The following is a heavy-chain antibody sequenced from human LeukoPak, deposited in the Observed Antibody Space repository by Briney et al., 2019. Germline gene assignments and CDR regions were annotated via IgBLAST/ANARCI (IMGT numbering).Heavy chain of an antibody. CDR1: GFIFSNYG. CDR3: AREGYGDYTDTFDY. D-gene: IGHD4-17*01. V-gene: IGHV3-30*19. Sequence: PGGSLRLSCAASGFIFSNYGMHWVRQAPGKGLEWVAVISYDGSNKYYADSVKGRFTISRDNSKNTLYLQMNSLRAEDTAVYYCAREGYGDYTDTFDYWGQGTLVTVSS. J-gene: IGHJ4*02. CDR2: ISYDGSNK.